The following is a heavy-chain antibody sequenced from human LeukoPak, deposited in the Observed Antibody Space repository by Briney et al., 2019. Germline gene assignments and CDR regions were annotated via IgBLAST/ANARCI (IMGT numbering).Heavy chain of an antibody. CDR3: ARHDEYCSGGSCSDSWFDP. Sequence: SETLSLTCAVYGGSFSGYYWSWIRQPPGKGLEWIGEINHSGSTNYNPSLKSRVTISVDTSKNQFSLRLSSVTAADTAVYYCARHDEYCSGGSCSDSWFDPWGQGTLVTVSS. J-gene: IGHJ5*02. CDR2: INHSGST. D-gene: IGHD2-15*01. V-gene: IGHV4-34*01. CDR1: GGSFSGYY.